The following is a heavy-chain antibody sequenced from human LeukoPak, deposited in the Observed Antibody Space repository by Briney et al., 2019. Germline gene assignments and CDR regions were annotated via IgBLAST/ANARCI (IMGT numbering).Heavy chain of an antibody. V-gene: IGHV1-18*01. D-gene: IGHD3-10*01. Sequence: GASVKVSCKASGYTFNSYGFSWVRQAPGQGLEWMGWIGADNGKTMYEQKLQGRVTMTIDTSTTTAYMELRSLRSDDTAVYYCATGKQYYYGLGSFYPYYYYIDVWGKGTTVTVSS. CDR2: IGADNGKT. CDR1: GYTFNSYG. J-gene: IGHJ6*03. CDR3: ATGKQYYYGLGSFYPYYYYIDV.